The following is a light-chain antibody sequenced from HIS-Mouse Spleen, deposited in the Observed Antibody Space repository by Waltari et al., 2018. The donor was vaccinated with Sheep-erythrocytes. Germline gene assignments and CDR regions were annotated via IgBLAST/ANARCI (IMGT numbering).Light chain of an antibody. Sequence: QSALTQPRSVSGSPGQSVTISCTGTSSDVGGYNYVSWSQQHPGKAPNLMIYDVSKRPSGVPDRFSGSKSGNTASLTISGLQAEDEADDYGCSYAGSSTPWVFGGGTKLTVL. V-gene: IGLV2-11*01. CDR1: SSDVGGYNY. CDR3: CSYAGSSTPWV. CDR2: DVS. J-gene: IGLJ3*02.